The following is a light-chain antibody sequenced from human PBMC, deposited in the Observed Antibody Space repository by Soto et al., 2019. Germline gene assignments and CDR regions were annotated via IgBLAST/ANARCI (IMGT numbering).Light chain of an antibody. J-gene: IGLJ1*01. Sequence: QSVLTQPASVSGSPGQSITISCTGTSSDVGGYDYVSWYQQHPGKAPKFLIYEVTNRPSGVSHRFSGSKSGNTASLTISGLQAQEEADYYCSSYTTTSTYVFGTGTKVTVL. V-gene: IGLV2-14*01. CDR1: SSDVGGYDY. CDR3: SSYTTTSTYV. CDR2: EVT.